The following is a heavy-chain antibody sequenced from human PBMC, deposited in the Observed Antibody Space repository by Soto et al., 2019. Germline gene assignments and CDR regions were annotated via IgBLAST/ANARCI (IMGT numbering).Heavy chain of an antibody. Sequence: EVQLLESGGGLVQPGGSLRLSCAASGFTFSIYAMSWVRQAPGKGLEWVSAISGSGDYTYYADSVKGRFAISRDNFKNTLYLQMNSLRAEDTAVYYCAKVLKAVAGTYDYWGQGTLVTVSS. CDR2: ISGSGDYT. CDR1: GFTFSIYA. CDR3: AKVLKAVAGTYDY. D-gene: IGHD6-19*01. J-gene: IGHJ4*02. V-gene: IGHV3-23*01.